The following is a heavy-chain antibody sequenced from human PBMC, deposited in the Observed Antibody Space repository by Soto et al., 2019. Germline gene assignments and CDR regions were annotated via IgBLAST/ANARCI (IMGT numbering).Heavy chain of an antibody. V-gene: IGHV3-23*01. CDR2: ISGSGGST. Sequence: GGSLRLSCAASGFTFSSYAMSWVRQAPGKGLEWASAISGSGGSTYYADSVKGRFTISRDNSKNSLYLQMNSLRGEDTAVYYCARDVRITIFGVVYFEFWGQGTLVTVSS. J-gene: IGHJ4*02. CDR1: GFTFSSYA. CDR3: ARDVRITIFGVVYFEF. D-gene: IGHD3-3*01.